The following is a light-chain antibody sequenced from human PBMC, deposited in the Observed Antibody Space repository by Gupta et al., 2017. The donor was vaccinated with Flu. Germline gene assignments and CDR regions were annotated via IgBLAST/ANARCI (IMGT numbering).Light chain of an antibody. V-gene: IGKV3-11*01. J-gene: IGKJ4*01. CDR1: QSVKGA. Sequence: EVVLTQSPATLSLSPGERATLSCRASQSVKGALAWYQQKPGQAPRLLVYDASNRAAGIPVKFSGSGPGTDFTLTISNLEPEDFAVYYCQQRADWPLTFGGGTKVEIK. CDR2: DAS. CDR3: QQRADWPLT.